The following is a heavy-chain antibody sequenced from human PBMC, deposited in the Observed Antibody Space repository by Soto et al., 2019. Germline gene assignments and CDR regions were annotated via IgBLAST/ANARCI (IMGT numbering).Heavy chain of an antibody. CDR2: IYYSGST. J-gene: IGHJ4*02. CDR3: VRQSVDCSGGSCYTYYFDY. Sequence: SETLSLTCTVSSASTSTHNWSWIRQPPGKGLEWIGYIYYSGSTNYNPSLRSRVTISVDTSKNQFSLKLSSVTAADTAVYYCVRQSVDCSGGSCYTYYFDYWGQGTLVTVSS. CDR1: SASTSTHN. V-gene: IGHV4-59*08. D-gene: IGHD2-15*01.